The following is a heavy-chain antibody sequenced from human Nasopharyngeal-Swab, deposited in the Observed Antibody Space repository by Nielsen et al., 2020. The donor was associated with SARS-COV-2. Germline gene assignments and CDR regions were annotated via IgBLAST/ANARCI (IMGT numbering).Heavy chain of an antibody. CDR2: IVVGSGNT. V-gene: IGHV1-58*01. CDR1: GFTFTSSA. Sequence: SVKVSCTASGFTFTSSAVQWVRQARGQRLEWIGWIVVGSGNTNYAQKFQERVTITRDMSTSTAYMELSSLRSEDTAVYYCAAVRYSSSWYDIDYWGQGTLVTVSS. CDR3: AAVRYSSSWYDIDY. J-gene: IGHJ4*02. D-gene: IGHD6-13*01.